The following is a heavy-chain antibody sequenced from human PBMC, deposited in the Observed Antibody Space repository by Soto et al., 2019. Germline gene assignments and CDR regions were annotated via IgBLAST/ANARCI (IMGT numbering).Heavy chain of an antibody. CDR3: ARDGRYSSSPPWFDP. V-gene: IGHV1-69*13. D-gene: IGHD6-13*01. Sequence: SVKVSCKASGGTFSSYAISWVRQAPGQGLEWMGGIIPIFGTANYAQKFQGRVTITADESTSTAYMELSSLRSEDTAVYYCARDGRYSSSPPWFDPWGQGTLVTVSS. J-gene: IGHJ5*02. CDR1: GGTFSSYA. CDR2: IIPIFGTA.